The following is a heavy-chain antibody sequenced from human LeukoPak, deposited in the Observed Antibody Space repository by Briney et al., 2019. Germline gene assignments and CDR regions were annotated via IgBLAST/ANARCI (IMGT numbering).Heavy chain of an antibody. CDR3: ARGSPKHDS. Sequence: SETLSLTCTVSGGSISSSSYYWTWIRQPPGKGLEWIAEISHSGTTNYNPALKSRVTISVDTSKNQFSLKLISVTAADTGVYYCARGSPKHDSWGQGTLVTVSS. J-gene: IGHJ5*01. V-gene: IGHV4-39*07. CDR2: ISHSGTT. CDR1: GGSISSSSYY.